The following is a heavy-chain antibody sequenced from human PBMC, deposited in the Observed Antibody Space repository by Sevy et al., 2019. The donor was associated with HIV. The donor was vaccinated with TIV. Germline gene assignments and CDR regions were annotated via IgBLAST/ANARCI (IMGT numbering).Heavy chain of an antibody. Sequence: GGALRLSCAASGFTCAKYSMSWVRQAPGKGLEWVSTFSFGCGRINYADSVKGRFTISRDDSKNTLFLQMNSLRAEDTATYFCAREGCTQPHDYWGQGTLVTLSS. D-gene: IGHD2-8*01. CDR1: GFTCAKYS. J-gene: IGHJ4*02. V-gene: IGHV3-23*01. CDR3: AREGCTQPHDY. CDR2: FSFGCGRI.